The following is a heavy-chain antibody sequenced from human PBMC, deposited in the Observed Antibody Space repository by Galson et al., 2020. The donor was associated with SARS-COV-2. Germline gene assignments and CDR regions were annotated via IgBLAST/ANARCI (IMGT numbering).Heavy chain of an antibody. J-gene: IGHJ4*02. V-gene: IGHV3-72*01. D-gene: IGHD3-22*01. Sequence: GGSLRLSCAASGFRFSDNYMDWVRQAPGKGLEWLGRTRNKANNYTSEYAASVKDRFTISRDESKNSLYLQMNSLQTEDTAVYYCACSSFYDRRGYWGRGTLVTVSS. CDR3: ACSSFYDRRGY. CDR2: TRNKANNYTS. CDR1: GFRFSDNY.